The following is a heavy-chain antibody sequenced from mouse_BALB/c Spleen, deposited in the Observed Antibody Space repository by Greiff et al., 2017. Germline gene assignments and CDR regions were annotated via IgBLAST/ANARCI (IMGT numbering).Heavy chain of an antibody. CDR2: IYPGNSDT. V-gene: IGHV1-5*01. CDR1: GYTFTSYT. J-gene: IGHJ2*01. Sequence: EVMLVESGAELARPGASVKMSCKASGYTFTSYTMHWVKQRPGQGLEWIGAIYPGNSDTSYNQKFKGKAKLTAVTSTSTAYMELSSLTNEDSAVYYCTRRGAYYYGSPFDYWGQGTTLTVSS. D-gene: IGHD1-1*01. CDR3: TRRGAYYYGSPFDY.